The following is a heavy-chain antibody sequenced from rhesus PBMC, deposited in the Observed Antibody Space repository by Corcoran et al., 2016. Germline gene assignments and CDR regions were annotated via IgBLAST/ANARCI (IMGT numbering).Heavy chain of an antibody. V-gene: IGHV4-122*02. CDR3: ASEFGLVSLDY. Sequence: QVQLQESGPGLVKPSETLSLTCAVSGGSISSGYYYWSWIRQPPGKGLEWTGYITYSGSTSYNPSLKSRVTISRDTSKNQFSLKLRSVTAADTAVYYCASEFGLVSLDYWGQGVLVTVSS. CDR2: ITYSGST. D-gene: IGHD3-3*01. J-gene: IGHJ4*01. CDR1: GGSISSGYYY.